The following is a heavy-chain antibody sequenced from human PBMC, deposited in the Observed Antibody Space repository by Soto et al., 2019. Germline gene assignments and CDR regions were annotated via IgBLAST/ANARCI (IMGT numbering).Heavy chain of an antibody. V-gene: IGHV3-23*01. Sequence: GGSLRLSCAASGFTFSSYAMSWVRQAPGKGLEWVSAISGSGGSTYYADSVKGRFTISRDNSKNTLYLQMNSLRAEDTAVYYCAKGSRYCSSTSCYWDLDYWGQGTLVTVSS. J-gene: IGHJ4*02. CDR3: AKGSRYCSSTSCYWDLDY. D-gene: IGHD2-2*01. CDR1: GFTFSSYA. CDR2: ISGSGGST.